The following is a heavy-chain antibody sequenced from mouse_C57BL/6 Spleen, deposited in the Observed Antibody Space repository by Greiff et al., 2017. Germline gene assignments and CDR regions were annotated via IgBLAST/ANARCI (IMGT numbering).Heavy chain of an antibody. Sequence: VQLQQSGAELVKPGASVKISCKASGYAFSSYWLNWVKQRPGKGLEWIGQIYPGDGDTNYNGKFKGKATLTADKSSSPAYMQLSSLTSEDSAVYFCASRTGPVGYAMDYWGQGTSVTVSS. CDR1: GYAFSSYW. CDR2: IYPGDGDT. V-gene: IGHV1-80*01. J-gene: IGHJ4*01. CDR3: ASRTGPVGYAMDY.